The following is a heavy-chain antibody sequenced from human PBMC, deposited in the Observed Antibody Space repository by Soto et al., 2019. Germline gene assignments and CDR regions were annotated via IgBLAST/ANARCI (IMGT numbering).Heavy chain of an antibody. Sequence: KPSETLSLTCAVYGGSFSGYYWSWIRQPPGKGLEWIGEINHSGSTNYNPSLKSRVTISVDTSKNQFSLKLSSVTAADTAVYYCARGPGGAMASYYYYYGMDVWGQGTTVTVSS. CDR2: INHSGST. D-gene: IGHD3-16*01. V-gene: IGHV4-34*01. CDR3: ARGPGGAMASYYYYYGMDV. J-gene: IGHJ6*02. CDR1: GGSFSGYY.